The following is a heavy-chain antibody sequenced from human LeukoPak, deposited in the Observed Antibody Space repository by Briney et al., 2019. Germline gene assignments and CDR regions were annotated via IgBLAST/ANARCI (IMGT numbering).Heavy chain of an antibody. CDR2: ISYDGSNK. Sequence: GGSLRLSCAASGFTFSSCGMHWVRRAPGKGLEWVAVISYDGSNKYYADSVKGRFTISRDNSKNTLFLDMNSLRAEDTAVYYCAKALTSGWYLEAFNIWGQGTMVTVSS. J-gene: IGHJ3*02. CDR1: GFTFSSCG. V-gene: IGHV3-30*18. CDR3: AKALTSGWYLEAFNI. D-gene: IGHD6-19*01.